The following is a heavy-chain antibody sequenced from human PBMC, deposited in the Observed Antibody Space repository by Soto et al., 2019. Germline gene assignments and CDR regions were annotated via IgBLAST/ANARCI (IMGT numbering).Heavy chain of an antibody. Sequence: SXTLSLTCTVSGGSLSSHNRSWFRQPPGKGPEWIGYINYNGNTYYNPSLWSRVTISVDSSKNQFSLKLTSVTAADTAVYYCAGGEYIRFGFWGQGTLVTVSS. CDR2: INYNGNT. D-gene: IGHD3-3*01. CDR3: AGGEYIRFGF. CDR1: GGSLSSHN. J-gene: IGHJ4*02. V-gene: IGHV4-59*08.